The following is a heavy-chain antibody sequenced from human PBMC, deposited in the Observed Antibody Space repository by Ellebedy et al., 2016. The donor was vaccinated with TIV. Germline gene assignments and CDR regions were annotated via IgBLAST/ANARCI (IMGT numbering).Heavy chain of an antibody. Sequence: GGSLRLSCAASRFSFSSYWMSWVRQAPGKGLEWVANINQDGSEQYYVDSVQGRFTISRDNAKKSLNLQMNSVRAEDAAVYYCATDGSYGDYRSPTHAFVMWGQGTMVIVSS. J-gene: IGHJ3*02. D-gene: IGHD4-17*01. CDR1: RFSFSSYW. CDR2: INQDGSEQ. V-gene: IGHV3-7*01. CDR3: ATDGSYGDYRSPTHAFVM.